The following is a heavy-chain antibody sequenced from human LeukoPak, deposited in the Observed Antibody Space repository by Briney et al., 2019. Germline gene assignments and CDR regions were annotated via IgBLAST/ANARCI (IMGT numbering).Heavy chain of an antibody. CDR2: IYTSGST. D-gene: IGHD3-10*01. Sequence: SETLSLTCTVSGGSISSYYWSWIRQPPGKGLEWIGCIYTSGSTNYNPSLKSRVTISVDTSKNQFSLKLSSVTAADTAVYYCARHAGGAFDIWGQGTMVTVSS. J-gene: IGHJ3*02. CDR3: ARHAGGAFDI. CDR1: GGSISSYY. V-gene: IGHV4-4*09.